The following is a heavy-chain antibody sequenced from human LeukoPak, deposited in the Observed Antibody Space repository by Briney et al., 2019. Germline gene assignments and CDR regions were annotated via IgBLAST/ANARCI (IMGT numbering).Heavy chain of an antibody. CDR1: GFTFSTYW. CDR3: ARAPSEIGGYYPEYFRH. J-gene: IGHJ1*01. Sequence: GGSLRLSCAASGFTFSTYWMHWVRQTPGKGLVWVSRIKSDGSTNYADSVKGRFTISRDNAKNTLSLQMNSLRPEDTGVYYCARAPSEIGGYYPEYFRHWGQGTLVTVSS. V-gene: IGHV3-74*01. D-gene: IGHD3-22*01. CDR2: IKSDGST.